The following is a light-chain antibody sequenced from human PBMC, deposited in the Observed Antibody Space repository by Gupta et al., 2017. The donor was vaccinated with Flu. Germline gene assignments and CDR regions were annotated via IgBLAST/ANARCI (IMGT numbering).Light chain of an antibody. CDR3: SSYTSSSTLVV. CDR2: EVS. Sequence: QSALTQPASVSGSPGQSITISCTGTSSDVGGYNLVSWYQQHPGRAPKLMIFEVSNRPSGVSNRFSGPKSGNTASLTISGLQAEDEADYYCSSYTSSSTLVVFGGGTKLTVL. CDR1: SSDVGGYNL. J-gene: IGLJ3*02. V-gene: IGLV2-14*01.